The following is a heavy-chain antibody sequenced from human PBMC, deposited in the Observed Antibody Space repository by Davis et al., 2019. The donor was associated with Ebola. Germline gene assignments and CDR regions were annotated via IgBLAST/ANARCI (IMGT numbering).Heavy chain of an antibody. D-gene: IGHD1-26*01. CDR3: ARELSGSYLYYYYGMDV. CDR2: ISAYNGNT. J-gene: IGHJ6*02. V-gene: IGHV1-18*01. CDR1: GYTFTSYG. Sequence: ASVKVSCKASGYTFTSYGISWVRQAPGQGLEWMGWISAYNGNTNYAQKLQGRVTMTTDTSTSTVYMELSSLRSEDTAVYYCARELSGSYLYYYYGMDVWGQGTTVTVSS.